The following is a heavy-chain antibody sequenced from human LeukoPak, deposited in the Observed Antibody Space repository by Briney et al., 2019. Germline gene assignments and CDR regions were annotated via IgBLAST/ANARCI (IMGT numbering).Heavy chain of an antibody. V-gene: IGHV3-21*01. CDR3: ARCTTGRTFGSLREIKRSREIDY. CDR2: ISRSSNYI. D-gene: IGHD1-1*01. Sequence: GGSLRLSCSASGFTFTTYDMTWVRQAPGEGLEWVSTISRSSNYIYYADSVKGRFTISRDNAKNSLYVQMNSLRVEDTAVYYCARCTTGRTFGSLREIKRSREIDYWGQGTLVTVSS. CDR1: GFTFTTYD. J-gene: IGHJ4*02.